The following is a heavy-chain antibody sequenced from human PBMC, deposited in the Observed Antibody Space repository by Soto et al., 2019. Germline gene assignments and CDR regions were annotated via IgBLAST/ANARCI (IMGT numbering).Heavy chain of an antibody. V-gene: IGHV3-33*01. Sequence: LRLSCAASGFTFSSYGMHWVRQAPGKGLEWVAVIWYDGSNKDYADPVKGRFTIPRDSSKNTLYLQMNSLRAEDTAVYYCARASYGFYYGLDVWGQGTTVTVSS. J-gene: IGHJ6*02. CDR3: ARASYGFYYGLDV. D-gene: IGHD5-18*01. CDR2: IWYDGSNK. CDR1: GFTFSSYG.